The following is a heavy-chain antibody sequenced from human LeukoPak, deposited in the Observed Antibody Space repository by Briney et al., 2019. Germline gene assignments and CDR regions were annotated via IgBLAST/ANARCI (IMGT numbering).Heavy chain of an antibody. CDR1: GFTFDDYA. Sequence: GGSLRLSCAASGFTFDDYAMHWVRQAPVKGLEWVSGISWNSGSIGYADSVKGRFTISRDNAKNSLYLQMNSLRAEDTALYYCAKDSCTNGLCYYFDYWGQGTLVTVSS. D-gene: IGHD2-8*01. CDR3: AKDSCTNGLCYYFDY. J-gene: IGHJ4*02. V-gene: IGHV3-9*01. CDR2: ISWNSGSI.